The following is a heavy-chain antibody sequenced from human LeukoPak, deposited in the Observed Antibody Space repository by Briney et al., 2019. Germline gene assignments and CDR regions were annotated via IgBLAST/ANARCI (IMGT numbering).Heavy chain of an antibody. V-gene: IGHV4-4*07. CDR2: IYTSGST. CDR1: GGSISSYY. Sequence: SETLSLTCTVSGGSISSYYWSWIRQPAGKGLEWIGRIYTSGSTNYNPSLKSRVTMSVDTSKNQFSLKLSSVTAADTAVYYCAREPHSGFDYYYYMDVWGKGTTVTVSS. D-gene: IGHD3-10*01. J-gene: IGHJ6*03. CDR3: AREPHSGFDYYYYMDV.